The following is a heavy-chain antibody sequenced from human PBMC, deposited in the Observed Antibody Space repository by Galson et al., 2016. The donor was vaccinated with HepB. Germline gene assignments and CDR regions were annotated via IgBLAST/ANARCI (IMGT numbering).Heavy chain of an antibody. CDR2: ISSGCRT. J-gene: IGHJ4*02. D-gene: IGHD3-22*01. CDR1: GFTVSNNY. V-gene: IGHV3-66*01. CDR3: ARDPARWGDSDSSGSFDS. Sequence: SLRLSCAASGFTVSNNYMNWVRQAPGKGLEWVSIISSGCRTNYADSVKGRFTLSRDNSNNTVYLQTHSLRAEDTATYYCARDPARWGDSDSSGSFDSWGQGTLVTVSS.